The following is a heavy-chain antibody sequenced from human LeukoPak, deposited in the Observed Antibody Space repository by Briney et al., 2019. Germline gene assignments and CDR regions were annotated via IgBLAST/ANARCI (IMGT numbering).Heavy chain of an antibody. D-gene: IGHD1-26*01. V-gene: IGHV4-34*01. CDR3: ARDHRWELALDY. J-gene: IGHJ4*02. CDR2: INHSGST. CDR1: GGSFSGYY. Sequence: PSETLSLTCAVYGGSFSGYYWSWIRQPPGKGLEWIGEINHSGSTNYNPSLKSRVTISVDTSKNQFSLKLSSVTAADTAVYYCARDHRWELALDYWGQGTLVTVSS.